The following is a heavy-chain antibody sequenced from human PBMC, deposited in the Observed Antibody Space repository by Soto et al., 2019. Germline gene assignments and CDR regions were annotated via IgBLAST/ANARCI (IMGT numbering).Heavy chain of an antibody. CDR1: GFTFSTYA. D-gene: IGHD6-19*01. V-gene: IGHV3-23*01. CDR3: AKSREVADDFDF. Sequence: EVQVLESGGGLVQPGGSLRLSCAASGFTFSTYALSWLRQAPGKGLEWVSSITGSGSGSGINKYYADSVKGRFTIPRDNSKNTLCLQMHSLRVDHTAVYYCAKSREVADDFDFWGQGTMVTVAS. J-gene: IGHJ3*01. CDR2: ITGSGSGSGINK.